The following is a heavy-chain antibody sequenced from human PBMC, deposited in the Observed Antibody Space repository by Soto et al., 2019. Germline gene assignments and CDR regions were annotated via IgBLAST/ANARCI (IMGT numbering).Heavy chain of an antibody. J-gene: IGHJ6*02. CDR1: GSSISSGGYS. V-gene: IGHV4-30-2*05. Sequence: SETLSLTCAVSGSSISSGGYSWSWIRQPPGKGLEWIGYIYHSGSTYYNPSLKSRVTISVDTSKNQFSLKLSSVTAADTAVYYCARHSYYYYRDIDVWGQGTTVTLCS. CDR2: IYHSGST. CDR3: ARHSYYYYRDIDV.